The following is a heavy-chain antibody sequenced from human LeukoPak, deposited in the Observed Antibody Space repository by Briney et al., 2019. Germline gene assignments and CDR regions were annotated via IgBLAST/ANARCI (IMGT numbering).Heavy chain of an antibody. J-gene: IGHJ4*02. Sequence: GRSLRLSCAASGFTFSSYGMHWVRHAPGKGLEWVAVISYDGSNKYYADSVKGRFTISRDNSKNTLYLQMNSLRAEDTAVYYCAKDYCSSTSCPNYWGQGTLVTVSS. CDR1: GFTFSSYG. CDR2: ISYDGSNK. CDR3: AKDYCSSTSCPNY. D-gene: IGHD2-2*01. V-gene: IGHV3-30*18.